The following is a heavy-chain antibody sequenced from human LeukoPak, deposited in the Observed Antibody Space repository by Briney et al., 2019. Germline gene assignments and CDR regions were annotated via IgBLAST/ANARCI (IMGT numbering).Heavy chain of an antibody. Sequence: SETLSLTCTVSGASISGWYWSWIRQPPGKGLEWIGYVYGSGYTNYNPSLKSRVTMSIDTSKNHFSLKLSSVTAADTAVYYCARDRNRITMVRGVARNWFDPWGQGTLVTVSS. CDR1: GASISGWY. J-gene: IGHJ5*02. CDR2: VYGSGYT. CDR3: ARDRNRITMVRGVARNWFDP. V-gene: IGHV4-4*08. D-gene: IGHD3-10*01.